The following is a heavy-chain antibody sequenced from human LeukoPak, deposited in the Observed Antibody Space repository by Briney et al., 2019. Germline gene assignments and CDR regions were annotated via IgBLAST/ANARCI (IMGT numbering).Heavy chain of an antibody. V-gene: IGHV4-39*01. D-gene: IGHD3-9*01. CDR1: GVSISSSSYY. CDR2: IYYSGST. CDR3: ARPLYYDILTGYHL. Sequence: SETLSLTCTVSGVSISSSSYYWGWIRQPPGKGLEWIGSIYYSGSTYYNPSLKSRVTISVDTSKNQFSLKLSSVTAADTAVYYCARPLYYDILTGYHLWGQGTLVTVSS. J-gene: IGHJ4*02.